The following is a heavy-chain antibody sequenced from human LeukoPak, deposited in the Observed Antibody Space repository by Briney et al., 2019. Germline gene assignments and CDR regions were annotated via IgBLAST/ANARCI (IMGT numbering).Heavy chain of an antibody. J-gene: IGHJ4*02. D-gene: IGHD4-11*01. CDR2: VSGSGDNT. V-gene: IGHV3-23*01. Sequence: GGSLRLSCAASGLSFSTYTMNWVRQAPGKGLEWVSGVSGSGDNTYYADSVKGRFTVSRDNSKSTVYLQMNSLRVDDTAVYYCARGRLPKYYFDSWGQGTLVTVSS. CDR1: GLSFSTYT. CDR3: ARGRLPKYYFDS.